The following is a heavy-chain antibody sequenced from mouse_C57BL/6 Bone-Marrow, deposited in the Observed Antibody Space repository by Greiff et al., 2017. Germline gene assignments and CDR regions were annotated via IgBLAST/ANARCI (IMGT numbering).Heavy chain of an antibody. D-gene: IGHD1-1*01. CDR3: AKFGATWYFDV. CDR1: GFNIKDYY. V-gene: IGHV14-2*01. J-gene: IGHJ1*03. CDR2: IDPEDGEN. Sequence: VQLQQSGAELVKPGASVKLSCTASGFNIKDYYMHWVKQRTEQGLEWIGRIDPEDGENKYAPKFQGKATIPADTSSNTAYLQLSSLTSEDTAVYYCAKFGATWYFDVWGTGTTVTVSS.